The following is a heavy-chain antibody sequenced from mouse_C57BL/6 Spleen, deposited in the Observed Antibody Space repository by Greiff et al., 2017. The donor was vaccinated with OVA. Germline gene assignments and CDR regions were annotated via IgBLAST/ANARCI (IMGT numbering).Heavy chain of an antibody. J-gene: IGHJ4*01. CDR1: GFTFSDYG. CDR3: ARKVSITTVVATDYAMDY. V-gene: IGHV5-17*01. D-gene: IGHD1-1*01. Sequence: EVHLVESGGGLVKPGGSLKLSCAASGFTFSDYGMHWVRQAPEKGLEWVAYISSGSSTIYYADTVKGRFTISRDNAKNTLFLQMTSLRSEDTAMYYCARKVSITTVVATDYAMDYWGQGTSVTVSS. CDR2: ISSGSSTI.